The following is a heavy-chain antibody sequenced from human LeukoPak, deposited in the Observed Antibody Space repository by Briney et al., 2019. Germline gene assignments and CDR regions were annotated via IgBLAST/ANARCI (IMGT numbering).Heavy chain of an antibody. CDR1: GFSLSTSGVG. CDR2: IYWDDDK. Sequence: SGPTLLNPTQTLTLTCTFSGFSLSTSGVGVGWIRQPPGKALEWLALIYWDDDKRYSPSLKSRLTITKDTSKNQVVLTMTNMDPVDTATYYCAHITPAGYCSSTSCYTSSFDYWGQGTLVTVSS. D-gene: IGHD2-2*02. V-gene: IGHV2-5*02. J-gene: IGHJ4*02. CDR3: AHITPAGYCSSTSCYTSSFDY.